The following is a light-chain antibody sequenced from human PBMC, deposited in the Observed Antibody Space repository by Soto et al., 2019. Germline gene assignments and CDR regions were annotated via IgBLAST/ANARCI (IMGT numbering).Light chain of an antibody. CDR3: QSYDSSLSASYV. CDR1: SSNIGAGCE. J-gene: IGLJ1*01. V-gene: IGLV1-40*01. CDR2: GNT. Sequence: QSVLTPPPSVSGAPGQSVTISCTGCSSNIGAGCEVHWYQHLPGKAPKLLIYGNTNRPSGVPDRFSGSKSGTSASLAITGLQAEDEADYYCQSYDSSLSASYVFGGGTKVTVL.